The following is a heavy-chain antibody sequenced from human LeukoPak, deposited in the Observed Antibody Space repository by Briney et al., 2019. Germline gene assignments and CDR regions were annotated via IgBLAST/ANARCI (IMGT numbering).Heavy chain of an antibody. CDR1: GFTFSSYE. Sequence: GGSLRLSCAASGFTFSSYEMNWVRRAPGKGLEWVSYISSSGSAIYYADSVKGRFTISRDNAKNSLYLQMNSLRAEDTAVYYCARDQGVPGIAAAGYYFDYWGQGTLVTVSS. CDR2: ISSSGSAI. J-gene: IGHJ4*02. D-gene: IGHD6-13*01. V-gene: IGHV3-48*03. CDR3: ARDQGVPGIAAAGYYFDY.